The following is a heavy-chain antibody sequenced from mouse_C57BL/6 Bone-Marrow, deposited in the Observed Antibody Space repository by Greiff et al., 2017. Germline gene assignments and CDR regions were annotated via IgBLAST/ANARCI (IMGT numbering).Heavy chain of an antibody. CDR3: ARCLFGMDY. D-gene: IGHD1-1*01. CDR2: INPSSGYT. Sequence: VKLVESGAELARPGASVKMSCKASGYTFTSYTMHWVKQRPGQGLEWIGYINPSSGYTKYNQKFKDKATLTADKSSSTAYMQLSSLTSEDSAVYYCARCLFGMDYWGQGTSVTVSS. J-gene: IGHJ4*01. V-gene: IGHV1-4*01. CDR1: GYTFTSYT.